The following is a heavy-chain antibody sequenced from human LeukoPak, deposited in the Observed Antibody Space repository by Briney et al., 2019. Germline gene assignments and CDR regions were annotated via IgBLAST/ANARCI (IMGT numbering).Heavy chain of an antibody. D-gene: IGHD4-11*01. CDR2: IYTSGST. Sequence: SETLSLTCTVSGGFISSYYWSWIRQPPGKGLEWIGYIYTSGSTNYNPSLKSRVTISVDTSKNQFSLKLSSVTAADTAVYYSARHVAPYSNFDYWGQGTLVTVSP. V-gene: IGHV4-4*09. J-gene: IGHJ4*02. CDR1: GGFISSYY. CDR3: ARHVAPYSNFDY.